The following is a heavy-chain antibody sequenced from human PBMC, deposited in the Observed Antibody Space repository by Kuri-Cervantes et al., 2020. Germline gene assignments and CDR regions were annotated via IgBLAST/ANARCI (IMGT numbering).Heavy chain of an antibody. V-gene: IGHV1-69*13. Sequence: SVKVSCKASGGTFSSYAISWVRQAPGQGLGWMGGIIPIFGTANYAQKFQGRVTITADESTSTAYMELSSLRSEDTAVYYCATYPMTTVTTHWYFDLWGRGTLVTVSS. J-gene: IGHJ2*01. CDR1: GGTFSSYA. D-gene: IGHD4-11*01. CDR2: IIPIFGTA. CDR3: ATYPMTTVTTHWYFDL.